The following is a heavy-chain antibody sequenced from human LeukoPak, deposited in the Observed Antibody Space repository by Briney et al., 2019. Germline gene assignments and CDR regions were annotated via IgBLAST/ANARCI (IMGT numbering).Heavy chain of an antibody. CDR2: ISGSGGIT. Sequence: GGSLRLSCVASGFTFSSYAMSWVRQAPGKGLEWVSGISGSGGITHYADSVKGRFTISRDNSKNTLYVRMNGLRAEDTAVYYCAKDGYYYDSSGSPTYFFDYWGQGTLVTVSS. CDR3: AKDGYYYDSSGSPTYFFDY. J-gene: IGHJ4*02. V-gene: IGHV3-23*01. D-gene: IGHD3-22*01. CDR1: GFTFSSYA.